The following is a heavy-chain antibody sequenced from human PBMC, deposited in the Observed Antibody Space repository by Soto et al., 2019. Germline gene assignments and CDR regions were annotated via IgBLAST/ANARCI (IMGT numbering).Heavy chain of an antibody. CDR3: ARVPLRHMIDYYGMDV. D-gene: IGHD3-22*01. J-gene: IGHJ6*02. CDR2: IKQGGSEK. V-gene: IGHV3-7*05. CDR1: GFTFSSYW. Sequence: GGSLRLSCAASGFTFSSYWMSWVRQAPGKGLEWVANIKQGGSEKYYVDSVKGRFTISRDNAKNSLYLQMNSLRAEDTAVYYCARVPLRHMIDYYGMDVWGQGTTVTVSS.